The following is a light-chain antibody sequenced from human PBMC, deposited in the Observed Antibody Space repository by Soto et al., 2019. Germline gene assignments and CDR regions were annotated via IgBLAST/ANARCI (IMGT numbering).Light chain of an antibody. V-gene: IGKV3D-15*01. CDR3: QQYNNWGT. CDR1: QSVSSY. Sequence: EIVLTQSPATLSLSPGERATLSCRASQSVSSYLAWYQQKPGQAPRLLIYGASTRATGIPARFSGSGSGTEFTLTISSLQSEDFAVYYCQQYNNWGTFGQGTKVDIK. CDR2: GAS. J-gene: IGKJ1*01.